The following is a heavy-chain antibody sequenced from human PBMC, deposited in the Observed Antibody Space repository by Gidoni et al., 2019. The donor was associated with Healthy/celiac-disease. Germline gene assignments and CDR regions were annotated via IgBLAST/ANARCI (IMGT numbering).Heavy chain of an antibody. D-gene: IGHD3-10*01. Sequence: QVQLQASGPGLVKPSETLSLTCTVSGGSISSYYWSWIRQPPGKGLEWIGYIYYSGSTNYNPSLKSRVTISVDTSKNQFSLKLSSVYYCAREIRVPGYFDYWGQGTLVTVSS. CDR3: GYFDY. CDR1: GGSISSYY. V-gene: IGHV4-59*01. CDR2: IYYSGST. J-gene: IGHJ4*02.